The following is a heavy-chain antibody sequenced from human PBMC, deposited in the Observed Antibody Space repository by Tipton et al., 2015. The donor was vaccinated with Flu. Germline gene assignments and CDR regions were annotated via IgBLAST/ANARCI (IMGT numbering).Heavy chain of an antibody. CDR1: GFTFSTYS. J-gene: IGHJ6*02. D-gene: IGHD6-13*01. Sequence: SLRLSCAASGFTFSTYSMSWVRQSAGKGLEWVSFISRGSTYIYYTDSVRGRFTISRDNAKNSLYLQMNSLRDEDTAVYYCARGPLPDSNWYNGMDVWGQGTTVTVSS. CDR2: ISRGSTYI. CDR3: ARGPLPDSNWYNGMDV. V-gene: IGHV3-21*01.